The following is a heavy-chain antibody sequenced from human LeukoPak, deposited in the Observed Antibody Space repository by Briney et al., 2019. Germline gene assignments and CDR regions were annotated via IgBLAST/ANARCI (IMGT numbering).Heavy chain of an antibody. D-gene: IGHD4-17*01. CDR1: GFTFSSYE. V-gene: IGHV3-48*03. CDR2: ISSSGSTI. J-gene: IGHJ4*02. CDR3: ARFSDYGDYGFGY. Sequence: GGSPRLSCAASGFTFSSYEMNWVRQAPGKGLEWVSYISSSGSTIYYADSVKGRFTISRDNAKNSLYLQMNSLRAEDTAVYYCARFSDYGDYGFGYWGQGTLVTVSS.